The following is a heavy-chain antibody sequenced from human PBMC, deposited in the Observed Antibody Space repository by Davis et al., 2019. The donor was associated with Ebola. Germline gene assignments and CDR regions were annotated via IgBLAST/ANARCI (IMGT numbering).Heavy chain of an antibody. V-gene: IGHV1-69*06. CDR2: SIPYFGTA. CDR3: AGGGATVIPYYYGMDV. Sequence: SVKVSCKASGGTFSSYAISWVRQAPGQGLEWMGGSIPYFGTANCAQKFQGRVTITADKSTSTAYMELSSLRSEDTAVYYCAGGGATVIPYYYGMDVWGQGTTVTVSS. D-gene: IGHD1-26*01. J-gene: IGHJ6*02. CDR1: GGTFSSYA.